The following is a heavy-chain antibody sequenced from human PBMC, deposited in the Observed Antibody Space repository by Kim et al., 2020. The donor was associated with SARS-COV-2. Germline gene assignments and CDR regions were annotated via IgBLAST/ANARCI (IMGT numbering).Heavy chain of an antibody. J-gene: IGHJ6*02. V-gene: IGHV5-51*01. CDR2: IYPGDSDT. CDR3: ARTSMVRGVISSYYYGMDV. D-gene: IGHD3-10*01. CDR1: GYSFTSYW. Sequence: GESLKISCKGSGYSFTSYWIGWVRQMPGKGLEWMGIIYPGDSDTRYSPSFQGQVTISADKSISTAYLQWSSLKASDTAMYYCARTSMVRGVISSYYYGMDVWGQGTTVTVSS.